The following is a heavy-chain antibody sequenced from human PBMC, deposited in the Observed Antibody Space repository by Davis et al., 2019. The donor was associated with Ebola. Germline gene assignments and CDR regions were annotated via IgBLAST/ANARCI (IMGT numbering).Heavy chain of an antibody. CDR3: ARRTSTN. CDR1: GFTVRSTY. V-gene: IGHV3-7*03. J-gene: IGHJ4*02. CDR2: IKQDGSEK. Sequence: GGSLRLSCAAFGFTVRSTYMSWVRQAPGKGLEWVANIKQDGSEKYYVDSVKGRFTISRDNAKNSLYLQMNSLRAEDTAVYYCARRTSTNWGQGTLVTVSS.